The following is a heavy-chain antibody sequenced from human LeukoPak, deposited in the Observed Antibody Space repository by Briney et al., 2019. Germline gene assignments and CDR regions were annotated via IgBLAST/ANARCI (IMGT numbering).Heavy chain of an antibody. CDR2: INSDGSST. V-gene: IGHV3-74*01. CDR1: GFTFSSYW. Sequence: GGSLRLSCAASGFTFSSYWMHWVRQAPGKGLVWVSRINSDGSSTSYADSVKGRFTISRDNAKNTLYLQMNSLRAEDTAVYYCARDQSIAVAGTRNPAGYWGQGTLVTVFS. J-gene: IGHJ4*02. CDR3: ARDQSIAVAGTRNPAGY. D-gene: IGHD6-19*01.